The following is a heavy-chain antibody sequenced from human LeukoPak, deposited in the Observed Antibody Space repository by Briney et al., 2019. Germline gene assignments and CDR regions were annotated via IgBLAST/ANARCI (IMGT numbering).Heavy chain of an antibody. CDR1: GFTFSSYA. Sequence: PGGSLRLTCAASGFTFSSYAMSWVRQAPGKGLEWVSAISGSGGSTYYADSVKGRFTISRDNSKNTLYLQMNSLRAEDTAVYYCAKDLDCSSTSCYPDYWGQGTLVTVSS. CDR3: AKDLDCSSTSCYPDY. V-gene: IGHV3-23*01. D-gene: IGHD2-2*01. CDR2: ISGSGGST. J-gene: IGHJ4*02.